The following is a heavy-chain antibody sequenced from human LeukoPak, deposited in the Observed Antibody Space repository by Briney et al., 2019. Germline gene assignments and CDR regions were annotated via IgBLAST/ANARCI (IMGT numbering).Heavy chain of an antibody. J-gene: IGHJ4*02. D-gene: IGHD6-19*01. Sequence: GGSLRLSCTASGFTFSSFDMGWVRQAPGKGLEWVSAITNRGDGTYFTDSVKGRVTISRDNSKDALYLQLNSLRADDTAVYYCAKDARRTSGWYYFDSWGQGTLVTVSS. V-gene: IGHV3-23*01. CDR3: AKDARRTSGWYYFDS. CDR2: ITNRGDGT. CDR1: GFTFSSFD.